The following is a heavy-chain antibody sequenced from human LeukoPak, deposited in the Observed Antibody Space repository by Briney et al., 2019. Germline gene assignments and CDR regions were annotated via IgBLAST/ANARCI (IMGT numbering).Heavy chain of an antibody. CDR3: ARALTPGYCSGGTCSYFDY. V-gene: IGHV4-59*01. J-gene: IGHJ4*02. CDR1: GGSIRSYY. Sequence: PSETLSLTCTISGGSIRSYYWSWIRQSPGKGLEYIGYIYYTGNTNSNPSLKSRVTISSDTSKNQFSLKVNSVTAADTAVYYCARALTPGYCSGGTCSYFDYWGQGILVTVSS. CDR2: IYYTGNT. D-gene: IGHD2-15*01.